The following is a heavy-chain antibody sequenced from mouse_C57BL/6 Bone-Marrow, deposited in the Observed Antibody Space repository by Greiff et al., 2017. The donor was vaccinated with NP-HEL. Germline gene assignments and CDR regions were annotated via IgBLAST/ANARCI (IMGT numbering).Heavy chain of an antibody. CDR1: GYPFPDYT. V-gene: IGHV1-22*01. Sequence: VQLKESGPELVTPGASLPMSFNSSGYPFPDYTIHFFHHSHFKSLEWIGYINPNNGGTSYNQKFKGKATLTVNKSSSTAYMELRSLTSEDSAVYYCASPNYYGSSWFAYWGQGTLVTVSA. D-gene: IGHD1-1*01. CDR2: INPNNGGT. CDR3: ASPNYYGSSWFAY. J-gene: IGHJ3*01.